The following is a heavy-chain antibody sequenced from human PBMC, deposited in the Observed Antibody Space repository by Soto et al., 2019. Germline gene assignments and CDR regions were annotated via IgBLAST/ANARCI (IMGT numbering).Heavy chain of an antibody. Sequence: QVQLVESGGGVVQPGRSLRLSCAASGFTFSSYGMHWVRQAPGKGLEWVAVIWYDGSNKYYADSVKGRFTISRDNSKNKLYLQMNGLGAEDTAVYYWARDGGEIEWLLPTHFDYWGQGTLVTVSS. D-gene: IGHD3-22*01. CDR1: GFTFSSYG. CDR3: ARDGGEIEWLLPTHFDY. V-gene: IGHV3-33*01. CDR2: IWYDGSNK. J-gene: IGHJ4*02.